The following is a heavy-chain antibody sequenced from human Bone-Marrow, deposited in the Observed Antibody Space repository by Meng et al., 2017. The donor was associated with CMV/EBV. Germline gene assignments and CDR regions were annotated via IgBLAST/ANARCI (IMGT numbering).Heavy chain of an antibody. CDR2: ISSSGSTI. CDR3: AGITIFGVVAGY. J-gene: IGHJ4*02. V-gene: IGHV3-11*01. Sequence: GESLKIYCAASGFTFSDYYMSWIRQAPGKGLEWVSYISSSGSTIYYADSVKGRFTISRDNAKNSLYLQMNSLRAEDTAVYYCAGITIFGVVAGYWGQGTLVTVSS. D-gene: IGHD3-3*01. CDR1: GFTFSDYY.